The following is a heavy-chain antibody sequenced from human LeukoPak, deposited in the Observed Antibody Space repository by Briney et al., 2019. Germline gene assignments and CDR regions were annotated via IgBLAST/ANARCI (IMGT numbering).Heavy chain of an antibody. CDR2: ISSSGSTI. V-gene: IGHV3-48*03. D-gene: IGHD6-19*01. Sequence: PGGSLRLSCAASGFTFSSYEMNWVRQAPGKGLEWVSYISSSGSTIYYADSVKGRFTISRDNAKNSLYLQMNSLRAEDTAVYYCARDREQWLVGNYYYGVDVWGKGTTVTVSS. CDR3: ARDREQWLVGNYYYGVDV. CDR1: GFTFSSYE. J-gene: IGHJ6*04.